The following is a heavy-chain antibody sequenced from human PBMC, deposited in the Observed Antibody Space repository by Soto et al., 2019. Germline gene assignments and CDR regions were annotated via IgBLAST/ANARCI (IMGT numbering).Heavy chain of an antibody. V-gene: IGHV3-48*02. CDR2: ISSSGSTI. J-gene: IGHJ4*02. D-gene: IGHD2-8*01. CDR3: ARDLRMVYAIDFDY. Sequence: EVQLVESGGGLVQPGGSLRLSCAASGFTFSSYSLNWVRQAPGKGLEWVSYISSSGSTIYYADSVKGRFTISRDNAKNSLYLQMNSLRDEDTAVYYCARDLRMVYAIDFDYWGQGTLVTVSS. CDR1: GFTFSSYS.